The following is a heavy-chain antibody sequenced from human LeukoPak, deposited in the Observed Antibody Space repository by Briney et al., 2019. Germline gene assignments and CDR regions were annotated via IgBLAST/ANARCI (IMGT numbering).Heavy chain of an antibody. Sequence: PGGSLRLSCAASGFTFSSYAMHWVRQAPGKGLEWVAVISYDGSNKYYADSVKGRFTISRDNSKNTLYLQMNSLRAEDTAVYYCARDFRYGDYGDDAFDIWGQGTMVTVSS. J-gene: IGHJ3*02. V-gene: IGHV3-30-3*01. CDR1: GFTFSSYA. CDR3: ARDFRYGDYGDDAFDI. D-gene: IGHD4-17*01. CDR2: ISYDGSNK.